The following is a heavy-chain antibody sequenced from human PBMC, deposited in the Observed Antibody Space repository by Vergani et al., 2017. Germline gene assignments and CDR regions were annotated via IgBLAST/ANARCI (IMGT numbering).Heavy chain of an antibody. Sequence: EVQLVQSGAEVNKPGESLKISCKGSGYSFTSYWIGWVRQMPGKGLEWMGIISPGDSDTRYSPSVQGQVTISADKSISTAYLQWSSLQASDTAMYYCARQSGYYYDSSDALDIWGQGTMVTVSS. D-gene: IGHD3-22*01. J-gene: IGHJ3*02. CDR3: ARQSGYYYDSSDALDI. CDR1: GYSFTSYW. V-gene: IGHV5-51*01. CDR2: ISPGDSDT.